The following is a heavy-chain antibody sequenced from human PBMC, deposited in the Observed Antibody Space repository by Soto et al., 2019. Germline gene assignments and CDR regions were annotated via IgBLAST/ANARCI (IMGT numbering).Heavy chain of an antibody. CDR2: ISSSSSYI. V-gene: IGHV3-21*01. CDR1: GFTFSSYS. Sequence: GGSLRLSCAASGFTFSSYSMNWVRQAPGKGLEWVSSISSSSSYIYYADSVRGRFTISRDNAKNSLYLQMNGLRAEDTAVYYCARDLGGLFDYWGQGTLVTVSS. J-gene: IGHJ4*02. CDR3: ARDLGGLFDY. D-gene: IGHD3-16*01.